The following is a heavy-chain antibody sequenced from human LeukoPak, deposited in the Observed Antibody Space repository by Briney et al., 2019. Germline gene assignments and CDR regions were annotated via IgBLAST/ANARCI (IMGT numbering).Heavy chain of an antibody. CDR2: IIPIFGTA. CDR3: ASGDDYGDLPFDY. J-gene: IGHJ4*02. Sequence: ASVKVSCKASGGTFSSYAISWVRQAPGQGLEWMGGIIPIFGTANYAQKFQGRVTITADESTSTAYKELSSLRSEDTAVYYCASGDDYGDLPFDYWGQGTLVTVSS. V-gene: IGHV1-69*13. D-gene: IGHD4-17*01. CDR1: GGTFSSYA.